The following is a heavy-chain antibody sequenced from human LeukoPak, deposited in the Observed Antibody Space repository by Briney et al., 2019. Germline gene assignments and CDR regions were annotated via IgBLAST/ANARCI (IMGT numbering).Heavy chain of an antibody. CDR3: ARWGLATCHY. D-gene: IGHD3-16*01. CDR2: INNGAGAT. V-gene: IGHV3-23*01. CDR1: GFTFREYA. Sequence: GGSLRLSCQASGFTFREYAMSWVRQAPGKGLEWVSSINNGAGATFFADSVKGRFTISRDDSRGMVYLQMNSLTAEDTAVYYCARWGLATCHYWGQGTLVTVSS. J-gene: IGHJ4*02.